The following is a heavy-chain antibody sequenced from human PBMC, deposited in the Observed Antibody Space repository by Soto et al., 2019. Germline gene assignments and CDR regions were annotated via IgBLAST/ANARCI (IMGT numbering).Heavy chain of an antibody. V-gene: IGHV3-33*01. Sequence: QVQLVESGGGVVQPGRSLRLSCAASGFTFSSYGMHWVRQAPGKGLEWVAVIWYDGSNKYYADSVKGRFTISRDNSKNTLYPQMNSPRAEDTAVYYCARGGREYGMDVWGQGTTVTVSS. J-gene: IGHJ6*01. CDR2: IWYDGSNK. CDR1: GFTFSSYG. D-gene: IGHD2-15*01. CDR3: ARGGREYGMDV.